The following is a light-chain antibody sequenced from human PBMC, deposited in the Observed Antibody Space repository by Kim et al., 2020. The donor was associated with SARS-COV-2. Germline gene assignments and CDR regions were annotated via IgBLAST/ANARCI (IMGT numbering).Light chain of an antibody. CDR1: QSVRSNY. CDR3: QQYGGFFT. CDR2: GAS. J-gene: IGKJ4*01. V-gene: IGKV3-20*01. Sequence: EIVLTQSPGTLSLSPGERATLSCRASQSVRSNYLAWYQQKPGQAPRLLLYGASSRATGIPDRFSGSGSGTDFTLTISRLEPEDFAVYYCQQYGGFFTFGGWTKVDIK.